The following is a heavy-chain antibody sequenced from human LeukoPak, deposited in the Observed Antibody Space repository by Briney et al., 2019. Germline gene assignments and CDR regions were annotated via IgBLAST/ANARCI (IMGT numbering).Heavy chain of an antibody. Sequence: GGSLRLSCAASGFTFSSYSMNWVRQAPGKGLEWVSSISSSSSYIYYADSVKGRFTISIDNAKNSLYLQMNSLRAEDTAVYYCARDYSSPGNFDYWGQGTLVTVSS. CDR3: ARDYSSPGNFDY. V-gene: IGHV3-21*01. CDR1: GFTFSSYS. CDR2: ISSSSSYI. J-gene: IGHJ4*02. D-gene: IGHD6-13*01.